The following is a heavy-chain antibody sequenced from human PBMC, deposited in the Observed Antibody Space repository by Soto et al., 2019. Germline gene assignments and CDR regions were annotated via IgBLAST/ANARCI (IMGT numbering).Heavy chain of an antibody. CDR2: MNPNSGNT. CDR1: RYTFTSYD. J-gene: IGHJ4*02. Sequence: GASVKVSCKASRYTFTSYDINWVRQATGQGLEWMGWMNPNSGNTGYAQKFQGRVTMTRNTSISTAYMELSSLRSEDTAVYYCARGGLEYYDILTGYYFNWNYWGQGTLVTVSS. D-gene: IGHD3-9*01. CDR3: ARGGLEYYDILTGYYFNWNY. V-gene: IGHV1-8*01.